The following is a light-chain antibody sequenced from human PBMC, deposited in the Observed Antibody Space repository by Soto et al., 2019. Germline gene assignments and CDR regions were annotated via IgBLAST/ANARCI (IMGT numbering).Light chain of an antibody. CDR2: GHN. CDR3: QSYDISLSGSGV. Sequence: QSVLTQPPSVSGAPGQRVTISCTGNASNIGAGYDVHWYQQPPGKAPKLLISGHNIRPSGVPDRFFGSTSGTSASLAINGLQAEDEADYYCQSYDISLSGSGVFGGGTQLTVL. CDR1: ASNIGAGYD. J-gene: IGLJ3*02. V-gene: IGLV1-40*01.